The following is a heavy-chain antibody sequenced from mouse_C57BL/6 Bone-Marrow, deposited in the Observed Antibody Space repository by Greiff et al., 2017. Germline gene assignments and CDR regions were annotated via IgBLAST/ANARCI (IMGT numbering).Heavy chain of an antibody. D-gene: IGHD1-1*01. CDR2: IHPNSGST. V-gene: IGHV1-64*01. CDR3: ARRDYYGSSPMDD. CDR1: GYTFTSYW. J-gene: IGHJ4*01. Sequence: QVQLQQPGAELVKPGASVKLSCKASGYTFTSYWMHWVKQRPGQGLEWIGMIHPNSGSTNYNEKFKSKATLTVDKSSSTAYMQLSSLTSEDSAVYYCARRDYYGSSPMDDWGQGTSVTVSS.